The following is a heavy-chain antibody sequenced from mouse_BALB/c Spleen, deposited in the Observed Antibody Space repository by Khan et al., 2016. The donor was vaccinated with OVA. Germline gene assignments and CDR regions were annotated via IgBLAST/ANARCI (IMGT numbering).Heavy chain of an antibody. V-gene: IGHV3-2*02. CDR1: GYSITSDYA. CDR2: ISSTGST. J-gene: IGHJ4*01. D-gene: IGHD2-12*01. Sequence: EVQLQQSGPGLVKPSQSLSLTCTVTGYSITSDYAWNWIRQFPGNKLEWMGYISSTGSTSYNPSLKSRISINRDTSNNQFFLQLKSVTTEDTATYYCARSLYYSYGYALDCWGRGTSVTVSS. CDR3: ARSLYYSYGYALDC.